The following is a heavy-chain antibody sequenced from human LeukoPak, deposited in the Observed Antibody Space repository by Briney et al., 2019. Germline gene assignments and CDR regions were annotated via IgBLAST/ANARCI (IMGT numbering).Heavy chain of an antibody. CDR3: ARVRTGERSRHNFYYYYMDV. V-gene: IGHV4-38-2*02. D-gene: IGHD7-27*01. CDR2: IYHSGST. CDR1: GYSISSGNY. J-gene: IGHJ6*03. Sequence: SETLSLTCTVSGYSISSGNYWDWIRQPPGKGLEWIGSIYHSGSTYYNPSLKSRVTISVDTSKNQFSLRLSSVTAADTAVYYCARVRTGERSRHNFYYYYMDVWGKGATVTVSS.